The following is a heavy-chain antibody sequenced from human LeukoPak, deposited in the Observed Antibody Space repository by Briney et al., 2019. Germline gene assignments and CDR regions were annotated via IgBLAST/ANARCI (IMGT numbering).Heavy chain of an antibody. V-gene: IGHV4-34*01. CDR2: INHSGST. CDR1: GGSLSGYY. CDR3: ARGGVGYYYDSSGYRAGYFQH. D-gene: IGHD3-22*01. J-gene: IGHJ1*01. Sequence: SETLSLTCAVYGGSLSGYYWSWIRQPPGKGLEWIGEINHSGSTNYNPSLKSRVTISVDTSKNQFSLKLSSVTAADTAVYYCARGGVGYYYDSSGYRAGYFQHWGQGTLVTVSS.